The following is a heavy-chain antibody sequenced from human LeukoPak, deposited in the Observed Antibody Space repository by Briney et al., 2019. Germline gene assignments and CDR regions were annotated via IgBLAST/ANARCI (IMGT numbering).Heavy chain of an antibody. J-gene: IGHJ5*02. CDR2: INWNGGST. D-gene: IGHD2-21*02. CDR1: GFTFDDYG. CDR3: AKNRDVVVTGNNWFDP. Sequence: GGSLRLSCAASGFTFDDYGMSWVRQAPGKGLEWVSGINWNGGSTGYADSVKGRFTISRDNSKNTLYLQMNSLRAEDTAVYYCAKNRDVVVTGNNWFDPWGQGTLVTVSS. V-gene: IGHV3-20*04.